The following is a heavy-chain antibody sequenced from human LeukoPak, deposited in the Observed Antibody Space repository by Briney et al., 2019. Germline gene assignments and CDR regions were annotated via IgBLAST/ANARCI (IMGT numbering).Heavy chain of an antibody. D-gene: IGHD2-15*01. CDR1: GGTFSSYA. CDR2: IIPILGTA. CDR3: ARGAIGYCSGGSCYPTYFDY. J-gene: IGHJ4*02. V-gene: IGHV1-69*13. Sequence: ASVKVSCKASGGTFSSYAISWVRQAPGQGLEWMGGIIPILGTANYAQKFQGRVTITADESTSTAYMELSSLRSEDTAVYYCARGAIGYCSGGSCYPTYFDYWGQGTLVTVSS.